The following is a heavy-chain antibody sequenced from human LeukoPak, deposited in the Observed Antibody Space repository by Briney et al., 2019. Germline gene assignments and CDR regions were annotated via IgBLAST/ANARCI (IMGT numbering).Heavy chain of an antibody. D-gene: IGHD2-8*01. J-gene: IGHJ4*02. CDR3: ARGLVRGTDY. CDR1: GGSFSRYY. CDR2: INHSGST. Sequence: TSETLSLTCALYGGSFSRYYWSWIRQPPGKGLEWIGEINHSGSTNYNPSLKSRVTISVDTSKNQFSLKLSSVTAADTAVYYCARGLVRGTDYWGQGTLVTVSS. V-gene: IGHV4-34*01.